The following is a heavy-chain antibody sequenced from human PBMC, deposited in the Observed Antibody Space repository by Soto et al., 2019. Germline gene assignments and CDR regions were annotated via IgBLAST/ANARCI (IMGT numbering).Heavy chain of an antibody. CDR2: ISAHNGKT. CDR3: ARGRYGDY. CDR1: GYIFTSYG. J-gene: IGHJ4*02. V-gene: IGHV1-18*01. Sequence: ASVKVSCKGSGYIFTSYGIAWVRQAPGQGLEWMGWISAHNGKTEYAQKLQGRVTVTRDTSTSTAYLELRSLRSDDTALYYCARGRYGDYWGQGALVTVSS. D-gene: IGHD4-17*01.